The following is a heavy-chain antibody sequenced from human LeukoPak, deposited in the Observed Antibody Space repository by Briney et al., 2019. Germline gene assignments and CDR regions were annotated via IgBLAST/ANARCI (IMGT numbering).Heavy chain of an antibody. D-gene: IGHD6-19*01. V-gene: IGHV3-53*01. Sequence: GGSLRLSCAASGFTVSSNYMSWVRQAPGKGLEWVSVIYSGGSTSYADSVKGRFTISRDNSKNTLYLQMNNLRAEDTAVYYCARDSSSGWYHDYWGQGTLVTVSS. CDR1: GFTVSSNY. CDR3: ARDSSSGWYHDY. J-gene: IGHJ4*02. CDR2: IYSGGST.